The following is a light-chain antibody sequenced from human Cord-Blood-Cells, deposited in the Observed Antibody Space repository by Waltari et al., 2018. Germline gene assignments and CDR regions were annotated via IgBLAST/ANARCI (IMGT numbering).Light chain of an antibody. V-gene: IGKV1-39*01. J-gene: IGKJ2*01. Sequence: IQMTQSPSSLSASVGDRVTITCRASQTISSYLNWYQQKPGKAPKLLIYAASSLQSGVPSRFSGSGSETDFTLTISSLQPEDFATYYCQPSYSTPYTFGQGTKLEIK. CDR1: QTISSY. CDR2: AAS. CDR3: QPSYSTPYT.